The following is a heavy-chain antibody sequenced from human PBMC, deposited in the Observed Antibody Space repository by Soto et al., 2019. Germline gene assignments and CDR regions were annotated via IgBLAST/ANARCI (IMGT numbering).Heavy chain of an antibody. CDR1: EFTFSNYA. V-gene: IGHV3-23*01. Sequence: GGSLRLSCAASEFTFSNYAMSWVRQAPGKGLEWVSSISDNGGTTYYADSVKGRFTISRDNSKNTLYLQMNSLRADDTAVYYCCRGSGSFDSWGQGTLVTVSS. J-gene: IGHJ4*02. CDR3: CRGSGSFDS. CDR2: ISDNGGTT. D-gene: IGHD2-15*01.